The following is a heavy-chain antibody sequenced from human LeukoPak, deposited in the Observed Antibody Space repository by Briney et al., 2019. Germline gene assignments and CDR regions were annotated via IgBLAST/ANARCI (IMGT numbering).Heavy chain of an antibody. CDR1: GFTFSSYS. V-gene: IGHV3-21*01. D-gene: IGHD2-15*01. CDR2: ISGSSSYI. CDR3: ARGVRYCSGGNCYSNNLTYMDV. J-gene: IGHJ6*03. Sequence: PGGSLRLSCAASGFTFSSYSMNWVRQAPGKGLEWVSSISGSSSYIYYADSVKGRFTISRDNAKNSLYLQMNSLRAEDTAVYYCARGVRYCSGGNCYSNNLTYMDVWGKGTTVTVSS.